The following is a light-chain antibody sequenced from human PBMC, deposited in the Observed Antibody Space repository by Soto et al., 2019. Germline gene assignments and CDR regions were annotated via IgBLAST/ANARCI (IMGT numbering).Light chain of an antibody. J-gene: IGKJ1*01. CDR1: QSFNNF. Sequence: DIQMTQSPSSLSASVGDRVTITCRASQSFNNFVNWYQQRLGKAPELLIYASSTLHIGVPSRFSGSGSGTHFTLTISSLQPEDLGTYYCHQTYTTLGTFGQGTKVEL. V-gene: IGKV1-39*01. CDR2: ASS. CDR3: HQTYTTLGT.